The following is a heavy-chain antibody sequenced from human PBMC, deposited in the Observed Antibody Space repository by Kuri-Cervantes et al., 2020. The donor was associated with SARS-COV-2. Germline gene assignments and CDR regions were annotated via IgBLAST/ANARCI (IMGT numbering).Heavy chain of an antibody. CDR2: ISSNGGST. CDR3: ATDPPLFGGSPNTPR. CDR1: GFTFSSYA. V-gene: IGHV3-64*01. Sequence: GASLKFSCAASGFTFSSYAMHWVRQAPGKGLGYVSAISSNGGSTYYANSVKGRFTISRDNAKNSLYLQMNGLRGEDTALYYCATDPPLFGGSPNTPRWGQGTPVTVSS. J-gene: IGHJ4*02. D-gene: IGHD1-26*01.